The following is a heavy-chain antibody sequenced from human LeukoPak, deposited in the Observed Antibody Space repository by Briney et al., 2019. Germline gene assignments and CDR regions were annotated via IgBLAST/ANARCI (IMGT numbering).Heavy chain of an antibody. J-gene: IGHJ4*02. V-gene: IGHV3-23*01. Sequence: GGSLRLSCAASGFTFSSYAMSWVRQAPGKGLEWVSTISNSDGSTYYADSVKGRFSISRDNSENTLYLQMNSLRAEDTAVYYCAKATGYLLWGQGTLVTVSS. CDR1: GFTFSSYA. D-gene: IGHD1-14*01. CDR2: ISNSDGST. CDR3: AKATGYLL.